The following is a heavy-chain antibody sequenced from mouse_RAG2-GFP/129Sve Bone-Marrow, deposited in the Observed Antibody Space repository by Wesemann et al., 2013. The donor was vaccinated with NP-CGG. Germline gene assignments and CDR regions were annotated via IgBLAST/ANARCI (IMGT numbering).Heavy chain of an antibody. J-gene: IGHJ3*01. V-gene: IGHV3-6*02. CDR2: ISYDGSN. CDR3: AGGYDYDVAY. D-gene: IGHD2-4*01. Sequence: DVQLQESGPGLVKPSQSLSLTCSVTGYSITSGYYWNWIRQFPGNKLEWMGYISYDGSNNYNPSLKNRISITRDTSKNQFFLKLNSVTTEDTATYYCAGGYDYDVAYWGQGTLVTVSA. CDR1: GYSITSGYY.